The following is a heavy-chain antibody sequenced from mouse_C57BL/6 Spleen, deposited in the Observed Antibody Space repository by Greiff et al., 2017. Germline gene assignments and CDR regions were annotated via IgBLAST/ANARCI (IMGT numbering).Heavy chain of an antibody. D-gene: IGHD4-1*01. V-gene: IGHV5-9-1*02. CDR3: TRERAGTGGYFDY. CDR2: ISSGGDYI. Sequence: EVKLVESGEGLVKPGGSLKLSCAASGFTFSSYAMSWVRQTSEKRLEWVAYISSGGDYIYYADTVKGRFTISRDNARNTLYLQMSSLKSEDTAMYYCTRERAGTGGYFDYWGQGTTLTVSS. J-gene: IGHJ2*01. CDR1: GFTFSSYA.